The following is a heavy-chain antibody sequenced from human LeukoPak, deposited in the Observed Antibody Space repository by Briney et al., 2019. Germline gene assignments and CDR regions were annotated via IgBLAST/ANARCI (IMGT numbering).Heavy chain of an antibody. V-gene: IGHV3-21*01. J-gene: IGHJ4*02. CDR3: AGGYSFDDFDY. CDR2: ISSTGNYI. CDR1: GFMFSSYT. Sequence: PGGSLRLSCAASGFMFSSYTMNWVRQAPGKGLEWVSSISSTGNYIYYADSVKGRFTISRDNAKNSLYLQMNSLRAEDTAVYYCAGGYSFDDFDYWGQGTLVTVSS. D-gene: IGHD5-18*01.